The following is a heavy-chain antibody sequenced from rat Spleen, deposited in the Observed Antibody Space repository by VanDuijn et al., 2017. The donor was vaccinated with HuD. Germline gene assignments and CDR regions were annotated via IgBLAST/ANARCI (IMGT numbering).Heavy chain of an antibody. CDR2: IWTGGNT. CDR1: GFSLTSYN. J-gene: IGHJ2*01. CDR3: TRVGYSSFLRYFDY. Sequence: QVQLKESGPGLVQPSQTLSLTCTVSGFSLTSYNVHWVRQPTGKGLEWMGVIWTGGNTAYNSLLKSRPSISRDTSKSQVFLKMNSLQTEYTATYYCTRVGYSSFLRYFDYWGQGVMVTVSS. D-gene: IGHD1-2*01. V-gene: IGHV2-30*01.